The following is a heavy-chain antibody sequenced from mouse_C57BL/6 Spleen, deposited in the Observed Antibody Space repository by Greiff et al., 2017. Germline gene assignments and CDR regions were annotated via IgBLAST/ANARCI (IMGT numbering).Heavy chain of an antibody. V-gene: IGHV1-52*01. CDR1: GYTFTSYW. CDR3: ARTTTGGAMDY. D-gene: IGHD1-1*01. J-gene: IGHJ4*01. Sequence: QVQLKQPGAELVRPGSSVKLSCKASGYTFTSYWMHWVKQRPIQGLEWIGNIDPSDSETHYNQKFKDKATLTVDKSSSTAYMQLSSLTSEDSAVYYCARTTTGGAMDYWGQGTSVTVSA. CDR2: IDPSDSET.